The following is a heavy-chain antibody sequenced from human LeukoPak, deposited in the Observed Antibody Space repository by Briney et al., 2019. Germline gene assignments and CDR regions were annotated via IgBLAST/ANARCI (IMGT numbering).Heavy chain of an antibody. CDR3: AGHSVGHYYYYGMDV. V-gene: IGHV3-23*01. D-gene: IGHD2-21*01. CDR2: ISCSGGGT. J-gene: IGHJ6*01. Sequence: GGSLTLSCTASGFTFSSYAISWVRQALEKGLEWVSVISCSGGGTSYAHSAKGRCTVSRDNAKNSLYLQMHSLMADDAAVYYCAGHSVGHYYYYGMDVWGQGTTVTVSS. CDR1: GFTFSSYA.